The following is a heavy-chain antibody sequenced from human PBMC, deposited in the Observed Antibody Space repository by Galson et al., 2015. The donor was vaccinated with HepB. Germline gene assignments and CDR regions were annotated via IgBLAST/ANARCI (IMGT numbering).Heavy chain of an antibody. J-gene: IGHJ4*02. CDR2: IYSSGST. V-gene: IGHV3-53*01. D-gene: IGHD3-16*01. Sequence: SLRLSCAASGFTVSSNYMSWVRLAPGKGLEWVSVIYSSGSTHYAGAVKGRFTISRDNFMNTLYLQMYSLRVEDTAVYFCARLRDLHAYDYWGQGTLVTVSA. CDR1: GFTVSSNY. CDR3: ARLRDLHAYDY.